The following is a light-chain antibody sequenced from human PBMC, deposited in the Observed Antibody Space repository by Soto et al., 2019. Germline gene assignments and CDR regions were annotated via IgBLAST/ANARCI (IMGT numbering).Light chain of an antibody. J-gene: IGLJ1*01. Sequence: QSVRTQPASVSGAAGEAITISCTGTSSDVGGYNYVSWYQQHPGKAPKLMIYDVSNRPSGVSNRFSGSKSGNTASLTISGLQTEDGADYYCSSYTSSSTRVFGTGTTVTVL. CDR2: DVS. V-gene: IGLV2-14*03. CDR1: SSDVGGYNY. CDR3: SSYTSSSTRV.